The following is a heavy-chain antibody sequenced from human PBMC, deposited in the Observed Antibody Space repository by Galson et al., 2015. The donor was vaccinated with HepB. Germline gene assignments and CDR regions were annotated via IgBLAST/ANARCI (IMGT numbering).Heavy chain of an antibody. D-gene: IGHD3-3*02. V-gene: IGHV3-7*01. CDR1: GFTFSSYW. J-gene: IGHJ6*02. Sequence: SLRLSCAASGFTFSSYWMSWVRQAPGKGLEWVANIKQDGSEKYYVDSVKGRFTISRDNAKNSLYLQMNSLRAEDTAVYYCARDRHFWSGQELYGMDVWGQGTTVTVSS. CDR2: IKQDGSEK. CDR3: ARDRHFWSGQELYGMDV.